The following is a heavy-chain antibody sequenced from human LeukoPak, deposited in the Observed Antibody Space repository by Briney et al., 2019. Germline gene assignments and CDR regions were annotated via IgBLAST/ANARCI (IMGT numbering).Heavy chain of an antibody. CDR2: ISVSGNT. CDR3: AKAPVTTCSGAYCYPFDY. CDR1: GFTLSSYA. D-gene: IGHD2-21*01. V-gene: IGHV3-23*01. Sequence: GGPLRLSCAASGFTLSSYAMSWVRQAPGKGLEWVSAISVSGNTYHADSVKGRFTISRDSSKNTLYLQMNRLRAEDAAVYYCAKAPVTTCSGAYCYPFDYWGQGTLVTVSS. J-gene: IGHJ4*02.